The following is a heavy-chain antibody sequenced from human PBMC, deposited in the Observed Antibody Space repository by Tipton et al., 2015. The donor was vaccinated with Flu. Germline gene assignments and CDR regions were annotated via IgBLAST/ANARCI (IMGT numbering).Heavy chain of an antibody. Sequence: TLSLTCTVSGGSISSGSYYWSWIRQPAGKGLEWIGRIYTSGSTNCNPSLKSRVTISVDTSKNQFSLKLSSVTAADTAVYYCARGGQWLDEYFQHWGQGTLVTVSS. D-gene: IGHD6-19*01. V-gene: IGHV4-61*02. CDR2: IYTSGST. J-gene: IGHJ1*01. CDR3: ARGGQWLDEYFQH. CDR1: GGSISSGSYY.